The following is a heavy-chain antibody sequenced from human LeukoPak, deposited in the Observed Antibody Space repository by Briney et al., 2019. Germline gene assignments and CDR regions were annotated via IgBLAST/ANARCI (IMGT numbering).Heavy chain of an antibody. CDR3: ARGATAMVSFYFDF. Sequence: PGRSLRLSCAASGFTFSSYAMHWVRQAPGKGLEWVAFIQYDGNNKYYADSVKGRFTISRDNSKNTLYLQMNSLRPEDTAVYYCARGATAMVSFYFDFWGQGTLVTVSS. CDR2: IQYDGNNK. D-gene: IGHD5-18*01. V-gene: IGHV3-30*04. J-gene: IGHJ4*02. CDR1: GFTFSSYA.